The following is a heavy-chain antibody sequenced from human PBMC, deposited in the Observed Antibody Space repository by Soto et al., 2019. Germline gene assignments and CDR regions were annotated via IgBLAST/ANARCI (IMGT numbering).Heavy chain of an antibody. CDR3: ATRITVFGLLIHPFDP. D-gene: IGHD3-3*01. CDR2: INHTGVT. CDR1: GGSVNGYD. V-gene: IGHV4-34*01. Sequence: SETLSLTCAVYGGSVNGYDCNWIRQPPWKGLEWIGEINHTGVTHYNPSLKSRVTMSVDTSKNQFSLRLSSVTAAGTAIYYCATRITVFGLLIHPFDPLGQGTQVNGSS. J-gene: IGHJ5*02.